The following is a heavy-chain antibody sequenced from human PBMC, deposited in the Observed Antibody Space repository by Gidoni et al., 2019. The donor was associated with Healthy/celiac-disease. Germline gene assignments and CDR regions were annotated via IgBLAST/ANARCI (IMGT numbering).Heavy chain of an antibody. V-gene: IGHV3-33*01. Sequence: QVQLVESGGGVVQPGRSLRLSCAASGFTFSSYGMHWVRQAPGKGLEWVAVIWYDGSNKYYADSVKGRFTISRDNSKNTLYLQMNSLRAEDTAVYYCARDLTIRWYFDLWGRGTLVTVSS. CDR1: GFTFSSYG. J-gene: IGHJ2*01. CDR2: IWYDGSNK. CDR3: ARDLTIRWYFDL. D-gene: IGHD2-2*02.